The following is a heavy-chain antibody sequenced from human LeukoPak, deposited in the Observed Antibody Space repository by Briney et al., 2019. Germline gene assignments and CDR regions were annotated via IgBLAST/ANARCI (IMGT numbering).Heavy chain of an antibody. D-gene: IGHD3-3*01. CDR3: VKEYHSRGFGAYFDY. J-gene: IGHJ4*02. CDR1: KFTFSHYS. V-gene: IGHV3-30*18. CDR2: ISSDGSIK. Sequence: GGSLRLSCTASKFTFSHYSMQWVRQAPGKGLEWVAVISSDGSIKVYADSVKGRFTLSRDNSINTVDLQMNSLRAEDTAVYYCVKEYHSRGFGAYFDYWGQGTLVTVSS.